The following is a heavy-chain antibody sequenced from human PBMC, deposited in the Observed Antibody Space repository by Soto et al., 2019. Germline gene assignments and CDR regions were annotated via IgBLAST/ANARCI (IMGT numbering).Heavy chain of an antibody. D-gene: IGHD5-18*01. Sequence: QVQLVQSGAEVKKPGSSVKVSCKASGGTFSNYAISWVRQAPGQGLEWMGGIIPIFGTANYAQKFQGRVTITADESTSTAYMELSSLRCEDTAIYRCVFRSVDSVPTGMKSFNPWGQGTLVTVSS. J-gene: IGHJ5*02. CDR3: VFRSVDSVPTGMKSFNP. V-gene: IGHV1-69*12. CDR2: IIPIFGTA. CDR1: GGTFSNYA.